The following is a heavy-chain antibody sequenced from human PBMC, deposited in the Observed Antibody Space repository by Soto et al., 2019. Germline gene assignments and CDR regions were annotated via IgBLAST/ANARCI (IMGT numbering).Heavy chain of an antibody. J-gene: IGHJ4*02. CDR2: IYYSGNT. CDR3: AREGGESSDGLYYFDS. V-gene: IGHV4-30-4*01. CDR1: GGSTSSDNY. Sequence: SETLSLTCTVSGGSTSSDNYRSWIRQPPGKGLEWIGHIYYSGNTDYNPSLKSRLAISIDTSKNQFSLKLSSVTAADAAVYFCAREGGESSDGLYYFDSWGQGSLVTVSS. D-gene: IGHD3-16*01.